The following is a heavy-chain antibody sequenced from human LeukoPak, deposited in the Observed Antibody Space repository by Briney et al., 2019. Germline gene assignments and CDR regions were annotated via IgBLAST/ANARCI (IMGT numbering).Heavy chain of an antibody. V-gene: IGHV1-18*01. J-gene: IGHJ4*02. CDR3: ARDRGVITFGGVIVPPHY. CDR1: GYTFTSYG. D-gene: IGHD3-16*02. Sequence: ASVKLSCTASGYTFTSYGISWVRQVPGQGLEWMGRISAYNGNTNYAQKLQGRVTMTTDTSTSTAYMELRSLRSDDTAVYYCARDRGVITFGGVIVPPHYWGQGTLVTVSS. CDR2: ISAYNGNT.